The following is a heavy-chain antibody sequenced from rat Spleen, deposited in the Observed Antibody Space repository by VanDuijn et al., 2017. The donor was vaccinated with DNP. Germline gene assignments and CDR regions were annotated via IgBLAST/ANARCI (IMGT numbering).Heavy chain of an antibody. V-gene: IGHV4-2*01. J-gene: IGHJ4*01. CDR3: ARDYGHNYGMDA. D-gene: IGHD1-11*01. CDR2: INKDSSTI. Sequence: EVKLVESGGGLVQPGRSLKLSCTASGFNFNDYWMGWVRQAPGKGLEWIGEINKDSSTINYIPSLKDKFTITRDNAQNTLYLQMSKLGSEDTAIYYWARDYGHNYGMDAWGQGTSVAVSA. CDR1: GFNFNDYW.